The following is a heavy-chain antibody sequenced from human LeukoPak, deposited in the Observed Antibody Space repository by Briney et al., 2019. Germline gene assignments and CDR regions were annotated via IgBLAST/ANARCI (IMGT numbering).Heavy chain of an antibody. J-gene: IGHJ4*02. V-gene: IGHV3-15*01. D-gene: IGHD6-19*01. CDR2: IKSKIDGETT. CDR3: TTQPWQVDY. Sequence: PGGSLRLSCAASGFTFSNAWMTWVRQAPGKGLKWVGRIKSKIDGETTDYAAPVKGRFTISRDDSKNTLYLQMNSLKIEDTAMYYCTTQPWQVDYWGQGTLVTVSS. CDR1: GFTFSNAW.